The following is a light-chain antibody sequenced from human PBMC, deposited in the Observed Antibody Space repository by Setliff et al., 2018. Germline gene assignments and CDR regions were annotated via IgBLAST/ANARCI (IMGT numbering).Light chain of an antibody. V-gene: IGLV3-21*04. CDR3: QVWDSGSEHYV. J-gene: IGLJ1*01. CDR2: YDS. CDR1: NIGGKS. Sequence: SYELTQPPSVPVAPGKTARITCGGNNIGGKSVNWYQQKPGQAPVLVIYYDSGRPSGIPERFFGSNSGNTATLTISRVEAGDEADYYCQVWDSGSEHYVFGTGTKGTV.